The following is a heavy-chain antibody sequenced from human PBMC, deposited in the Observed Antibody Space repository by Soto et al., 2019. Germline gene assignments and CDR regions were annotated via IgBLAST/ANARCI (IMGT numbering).Heavy chain of an antibody. D-gene: IGHD2-2*01. CDR3: AKSRDAYNFYFYYGMDV. J-gene: IGHJ6*02. CDR1: GFTFSNYC. V-gene: IGHV3-30*18. Sequence: XGSLSLYCAASGFTFSNYCLHWVRQTPGKGLEWVALILYDGSNKYYADSVKGRFTISRDNSKNTLYLQVSSLRAEDTAVYYCAKSRDAYNFYFYYGMDVWGQGTTVTVSS. CDR2: ILYDGSNK.